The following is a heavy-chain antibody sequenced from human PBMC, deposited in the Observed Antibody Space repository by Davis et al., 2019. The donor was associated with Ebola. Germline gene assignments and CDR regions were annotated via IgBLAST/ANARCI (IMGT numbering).Heavy chain of an antibody. J-gene: IGHJ3*01. CDR3: AKDTSNIWFDV. CDR2: IGLSADT. CDR1: GFTFSSYS. D-gene: IGHD2/OR15-2a*01. Sequence: GGSLRLSCAASGFTFSSYSMNWVRQAPGKGLEWVSTIGLSADTYYANSVKGRFTISRDNSRNTLHLQMDSLRVDDTAIYYCAKDTSNIWFDVWGQGTMVTVSS. V-gene: IGHV3-23*01.